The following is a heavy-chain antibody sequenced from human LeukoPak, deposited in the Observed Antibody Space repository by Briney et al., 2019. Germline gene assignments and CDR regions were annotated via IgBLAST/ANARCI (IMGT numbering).Heavy chain of an antibody. CDR1: GFTFSSYA. CDR2: ISGSGGST. V-gene: IGHV3-23*01. CDR3: AKDDYYASSGDAFDI. Sequence: GGSLRLSCAASGFTFSSYAMSWVRQDPGKGLEWVSAISGSGGSTYYADSVKGRFTISRDNSKNTLYLQMNRLRAEDTAVYYCAKDDYYASSGDAFDIWGQGTMVTVSS. D-gene: IGHD3-22*01. J-gene: IGHJ3*02.